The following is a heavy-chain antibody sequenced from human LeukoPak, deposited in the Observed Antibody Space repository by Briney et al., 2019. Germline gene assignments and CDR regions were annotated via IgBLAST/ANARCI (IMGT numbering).Heavy chain of an antibody. V-gene: IGHV7-4-1*02. CDR3: ARDASMINFDY. J-gene: IGHJ4*02. Sequence: GASVKVSCKASGYTFRNYLMNWVRQAPGQGLEWMGRINTNTGNPTYAQGFTGRFVFSLDTSVSTTYLHINSLKAEDTAVYYCARDASMINFDYWGQGSLVTVSS. D-gene: IGHD3-16*01. CDR1: GYTFRNYL. CDR2: INTNTGNP.